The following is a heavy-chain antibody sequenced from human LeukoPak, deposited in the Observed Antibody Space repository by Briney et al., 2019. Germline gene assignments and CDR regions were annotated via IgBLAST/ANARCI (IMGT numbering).Heavy chain of an antibody. V-gene: IGHV1-2*02. CDR3: AREDIVVVPAAMMAWFDP. Sequence: ASVKVSCKASGYTFTGYYMHWVRQAPGQGLEWMGWINPNSGGTNYAQKFQGRVTMTRDTSISTAYMELSRLRSDDTAVYYRAREDIVVVPAAMMAWFDPWGQGTLVTVSS. D-gene: IGHD2-2*01. CDR2: INPNSGGT. CDR1: GYTFTGYY. J-gene: IGHJ5*02.